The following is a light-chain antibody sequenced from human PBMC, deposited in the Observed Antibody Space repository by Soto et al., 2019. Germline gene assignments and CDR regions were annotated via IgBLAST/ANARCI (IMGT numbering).Light chain of an antibody. J-gene: IGKJ2*01. V-gene: IGKV3-20*01. Sequence: EIVLTQSPGTLSLSPGERATLSCMASQTISTSFVAWYQQKPGQAPRLLIYGASSRATGVPERFSGSGSRTDFTLTNSRLEREDFAVYSWQQYVDLPYTFGQGPTVEI. CDR1: QTISTSF. CDR3: QQYVDLPYT. CDR2: GAS.